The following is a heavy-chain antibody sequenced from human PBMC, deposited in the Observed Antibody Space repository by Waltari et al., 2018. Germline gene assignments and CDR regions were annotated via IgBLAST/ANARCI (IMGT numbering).Heavy chain of an antibody. J-gene: IGHJ6*03. CDR1: GYRFTTYW. V-gene: IGHV5-51*01. CDR3: ARHVDYFYYMDV. Sequence: EVQLVQSGAEVKKPGESLKISCQASGYRFTTYWIAWVRQMPGKGLEWMGIISPGDSYTIYSPSFQGQVTISADKSINTAYLQWNSLKASDTAMYFCARHVDYFYYMDVWAKGTAVTVSS. CDR2: ISPGDSYT.